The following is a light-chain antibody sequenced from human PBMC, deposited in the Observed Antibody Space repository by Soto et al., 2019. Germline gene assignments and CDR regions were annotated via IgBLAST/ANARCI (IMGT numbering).Light chain of an antibody. Sequence: AIQMTQSPSSLSASVGDRVTITCRASQGIRNYLGWYQQRPGKAPKLLIYAASTFQSGVPSRFSGSGSDTDFTLSINNLQPEDFATYYCLQDYNYPRTFGQGTKVDIK. V-gene: IGKV1-6*01. J-gene: IGKJ1*01. CDR2: AAS. CDR3: LQDYNYPRT. CDR1: QGIRNY.